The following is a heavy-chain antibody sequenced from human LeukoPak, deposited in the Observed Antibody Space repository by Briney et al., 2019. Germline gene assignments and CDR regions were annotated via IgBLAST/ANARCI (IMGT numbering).Heavy chain of an antibody. CDR2: IYYSGGT. CDR1: GGSISSSSYC. D-gene: IGHD3-16*01. V-gene: IGHV4-39*01. CDR3: ARLGGYTYPDY. Sequence: SETLSLTCTVSGGSISSSSYCWGWIRQPPGKGLEWIGSIYYSGGTYYNPSLKSRDTISVDTSKNQFSLKLSSVTAADTAVYYCARLGGYTYPDYWGQGTLVTVSS. J-gene: IGHJ4*02.